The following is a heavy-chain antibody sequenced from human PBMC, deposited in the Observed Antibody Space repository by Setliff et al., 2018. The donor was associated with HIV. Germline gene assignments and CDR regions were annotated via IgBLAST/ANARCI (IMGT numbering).Heavy chain of an antibody. V-gene: IGHV1-18*01. CDR3: TRDEFYYGSGNYYKADYFDP. D-gene: IGHD3-10*01. J-gene: IGHJ5*02. CDR2: ISAYNGDT. CDR1: GYTMSNYG. Sequence: VASVKVSCKASGYTMSNYGISWVRQAPGQGLEWMGWISAYNGDTNYAQKFQGRVSLTTDTSKNTAYMELRSLRSDDTAVYYCTRDEFYYGSGNYYKADYFDPWGQGTLVTVSS.